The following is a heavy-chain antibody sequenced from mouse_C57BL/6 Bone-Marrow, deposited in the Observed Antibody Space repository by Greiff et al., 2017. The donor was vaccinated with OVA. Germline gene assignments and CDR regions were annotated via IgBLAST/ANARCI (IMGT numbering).Heavy chain of an antibody. CDR3: TPPYDSRYAH. D-gene: IGHD2-4*01. Sequence: EVQLQQSGAELVRPGASVKLSCTASGFNIKDDYMHWVKQRPEQGLEWIGWIDPENGDTEYASKFQGKATITADTSSNTAYLQLSSLTSEDTAVYYCTPPYDSRYAHWGQGTLVTGSA. V-gene: IGHV14-4*01. J-gene: IGHJ3*01. CDR1: GFNIKDDY. CDR2: IDPENGDT.